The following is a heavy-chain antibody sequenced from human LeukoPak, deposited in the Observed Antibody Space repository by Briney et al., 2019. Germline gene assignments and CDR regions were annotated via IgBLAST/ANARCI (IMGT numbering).Heavy chain of an antibody. V-gene: IGHV3-21*01. D-gene: IGHD3-22*01. CDR2: ISSSSYI. J-gene: IGHJ4*02. CDR1: GFTFSSYR. Sequence: GGSLRLSCAASGFTFSSYRMNWVRQAPGKGLEWVSSISSSSYIYYADSVKGRFTISRDNAKNSLYLQMNSLRAEDTAVYYCARGGSSGPDGFDYWGQGTLVTVSS. CDR3: ARGGSSGPDGFDY.